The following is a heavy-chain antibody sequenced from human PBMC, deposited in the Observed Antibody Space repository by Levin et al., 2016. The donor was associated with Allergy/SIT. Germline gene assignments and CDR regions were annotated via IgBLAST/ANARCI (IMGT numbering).Heavy chain of an antibody. CDR3: ARGARGSRRWFGEPQYYFDY. Sequence: GGSLRLSCAASGFTVSSNYMSWVRQAPGKGLEWVSVIYSGGSTYYADSVKGRFTISRDNSKNTLYLQMNSLRAEDTAVYYCARGARGSRRWFGEPQYYFDYWGQGTLVTVSS. J-gene: IGHJ4*02. CDR2: IYSGGST. D-gene: IGHD3-10*01. CDR1: GFTVSSNY. V-gene: IGHV3-53*01.